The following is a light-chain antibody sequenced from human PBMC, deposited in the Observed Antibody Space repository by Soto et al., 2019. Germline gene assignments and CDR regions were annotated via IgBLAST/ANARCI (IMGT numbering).Light chain of an antibody. CDR3: QQYNRWLSIT. J-gene: IGKJ5*01. Sequence: TQSPATLSVSPGERVTLSCRASQDISNKLAWYQQKPGQAPRLLIYGASLRATGIPGRFTGSGSGTEFALTISSLQSEDLATYHCQQYNRWLSITFGQGTRLEIK. V-gene: IGKV3-15*01. CDR2: GAS. CDR1: QDISNK.